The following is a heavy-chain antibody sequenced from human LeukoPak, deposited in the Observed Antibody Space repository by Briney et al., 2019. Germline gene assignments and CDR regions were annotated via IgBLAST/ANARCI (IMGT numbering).Heavy chain of an antibody. CDR3: ARGGEDIVGVPAAILDY. CDR2: SNPSSGGP. D-gene: IGHD2-2*01. J-gene: IGHJ4*02. CDR1: GYTVTSYY. V-gene: IGHV1-46*01. Sequence: ASVKVSCKASGYTVTSYYMHWMRQAPRQGLEWMGISNPSSGGPSYAPQLPGRVTLTRDTPPSTGYLEMSTLRPEDTVLCFPARGGEDIVGVPAAILDYWGQGTLVAVSA.